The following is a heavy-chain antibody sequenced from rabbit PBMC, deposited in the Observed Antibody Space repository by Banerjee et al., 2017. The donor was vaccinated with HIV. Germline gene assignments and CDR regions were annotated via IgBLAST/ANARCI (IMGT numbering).Heavy chain of an antibody. CDR1: GIDFSSYYY. CDR2: IYNSSGT. V-gene: IGHV1S40*01. J-gene: IGHJ4*01. CDR3: ARGADIAGDGWKL. D-gene: IGHD2-1*01. Sequence: QSLEESGGDLVKPGASLTLTCTASGIDFSSYYYMCWVRQAPGKGLEWIACIYNSSGTHYASWAKGRFTISKTSSTTVTLQMTSLTAADTATYFCARGADIAGDGWKLWGQGTLVTVS.